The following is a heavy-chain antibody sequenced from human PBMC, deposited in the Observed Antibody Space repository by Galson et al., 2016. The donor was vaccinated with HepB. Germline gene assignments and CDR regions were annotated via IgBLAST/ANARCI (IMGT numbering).Heavy chain of an antibody. CDR1: GFTFSTST. Sequence: SLRLSCAASGFTFSTSTMNWVRRAPGKGLEWVAVTSNDGSNKYYADSVKGRFTISRDNSKNTLYLQMNSLRAKDTAVYYCAKERQSGYCSSTDCYGLDYWGQGTLVTVSS. V-gene: IGHV3-30*18. CDR2: TSNDGSNK. D-gene: IGHD2-2*01. CDR3: AKERQSGYCSSTDCYGLDY. J-gene: IGHJ4*02.